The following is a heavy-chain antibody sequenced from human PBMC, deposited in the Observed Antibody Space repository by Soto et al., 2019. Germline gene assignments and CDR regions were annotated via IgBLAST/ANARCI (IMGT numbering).Heavy chain of an antibody. CDR2: IYPGASEA. CDR3: ARHSRVTLIRSLDY. J-gene: IGHJ4*02. D-gene: IGHD2-21*02. V-gene: IGHV5-51*01. Sequence: GESLKISCKGSGYSFTNYWIGWVRQMPGKGLEWMGIIYPGASEATYSPSFQGQVTISLDKSINTAYLQWSSLKASDTAMYYCARHSRVTLIRSLDYWGQRTLVTVSS. CDR1: GYSFTNYW.